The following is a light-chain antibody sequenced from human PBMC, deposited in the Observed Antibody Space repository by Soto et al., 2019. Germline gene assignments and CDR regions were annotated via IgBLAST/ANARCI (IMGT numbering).Light chain of an antibody. CDR2: DVR. V-gene: IGLV2-11*01. CDR3: CSYAGTYTWV. Sequence: QLVLTQPRSVSGSPGQSVTISCTGTSNNVGAYDYVSWYQQHPGKAPKLIIYDVRKWPSGVPDRFSGSKSGNTASLIISGLRAEDEADYYCCSYAGTYTWVFGGGTQLTVL. CDR1: SNNVGAYDY. J-gene: IGLJ3*02.